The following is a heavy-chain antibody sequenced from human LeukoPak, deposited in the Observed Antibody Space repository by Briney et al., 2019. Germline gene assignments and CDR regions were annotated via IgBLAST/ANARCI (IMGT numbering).Heavy chain of an antibody. Sequence: ASVKVSCKASGYTFTSYGISWVRQAPGQGREWMGWISAYNGNTKYEQKLQGRVTMTKETSKSTAYMELRSLRSDDTAVYYCARSQWLAPFDYWGQGTLVTVSS. D-gene: IGHD6-19*01. CDR2: ISAYNGNT. CDR3: ARSQWLAPFDY. J-gene: IGHJ4*02. CDR1: GYTFTSYG. V-gene: IGHV1-18*01.